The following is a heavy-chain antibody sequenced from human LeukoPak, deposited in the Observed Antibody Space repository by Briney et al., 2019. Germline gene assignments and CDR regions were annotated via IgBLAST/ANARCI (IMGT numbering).Heavy chain of an antibody. J-gene: IGHJ6*02. V-gene: IGHV1-69*13. Sequence: EASVKVSCKASGGTFSNYAISWVRQAPGQGLEWMGGIIPIFATANYAQKFQGRVTLTADESTSTAYMELSSLRSEDTAVYYCATPTGRNDYYYYYGMDVWGQGTTVTVSS. CDR2: IIPIFATA. CDR1: GGTFSNYA. CDR3: ATPTGRNDYYYYYGMDV.